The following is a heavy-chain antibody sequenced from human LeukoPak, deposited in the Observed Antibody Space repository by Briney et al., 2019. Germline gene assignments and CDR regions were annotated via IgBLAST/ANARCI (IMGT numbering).Heavy chain of an antibody. CDR2: INHSGST. Sequence: PSETLSPTCPVYGGSFSGYYWSWIRQPPGKGLEWIGEINHSGSTNYNPSLKSRVTISVDTSKNQFSLKLSSVTAADTAVYYCARGGPILRGWFDPWGQGTLVTVSS. CDR3: ARGGPILRGWFDP. D-gene: IGHD2/OR15-2a*01. CDR1: GGSFSGYY. J-gene: IGHJ5*02. V-gene: IGHV4-34*01.